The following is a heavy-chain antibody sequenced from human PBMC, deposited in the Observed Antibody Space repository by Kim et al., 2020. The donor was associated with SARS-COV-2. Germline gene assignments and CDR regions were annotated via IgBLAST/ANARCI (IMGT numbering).Heavy chain of an antibody. J-gene: IGHJ4*02. CDR1: GYYFPTFG. CDR3: ARDLGAFYSGSDY. V-gene: IGHV1-18*01. Sequence: ASVKVSCKASGYYFPTFGLSWVRQAPGEGLEWMGWISPYTGDTNSAQKFQDRVTLTTDTSKRTAYMELTSLTPDDTAVYYCARDLGAFYSGSDYWGQGTLVIVSS. CDR2: ISPYTGDT. D-gene: IGHD1-26*01.